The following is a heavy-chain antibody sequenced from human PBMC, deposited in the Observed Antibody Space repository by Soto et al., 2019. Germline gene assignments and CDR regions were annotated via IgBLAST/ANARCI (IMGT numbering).Heavy chain of an antibody. J-gene: IGHJ4*02. CDR1: GGSFSGYY. Sequence: SETLSLTCAVYGGSFSGYYWSWIRQPPGKGLEWIGEINHSGSTNYNPSLKSRVTISVDTSKNQFSLKLSSVTAADTAVYYCARGHYDSSGYYYSIYFDYWGQGTLVTVSS. V-gene: IGHV4-34*01. D-gene: IGHD3-22*01. CDR3: ARGHYDSSGYYYSIYFDY. CDR2: INHSGST.